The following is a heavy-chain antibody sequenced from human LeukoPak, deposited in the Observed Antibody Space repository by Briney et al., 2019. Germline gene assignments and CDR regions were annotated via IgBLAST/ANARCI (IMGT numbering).Heavy chain of an antibody. CDR2: INADGSTT. V-gene: IGHV3-74*01. Sequence: PGGSLRLSCAASGFTFSNYWMLWVRHAPGKGLVWVSRINADGSTTSYADSVKGRFTISRDNAKNSLYLQMNSLRAEDTALYYCAKDSLWFGELSEGYYFDYWGQGTLVTVSS. CDR3: AKDSLWFGELSEGYYFDY. CDR1: GFTFSNYW. J-gene: IGHJ4*02. D-gene: IGHD3-10*01.